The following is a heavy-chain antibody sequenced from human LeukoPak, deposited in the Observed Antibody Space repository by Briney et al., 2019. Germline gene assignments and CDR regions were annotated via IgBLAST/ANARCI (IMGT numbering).Heavy chain of an antibody. J-gene: IGHJ5*02. V-gene: IGHV1-24*01. Sequence: ASVKVSCKVSGYTLTELSMHWVRQAPGKGLEWMGGFDPEDGETIYAQKSQGRVTMTEDTSTDTAYMELSSLRSEDTAVYYCATGRTGTYPDWFDPWGQGTLVTVSS. CDR3: ATGRTGTYPDWFDP. CDR1: GYTLTELS. D-gene: IGHD1-1*01. CDR2: FDPEDGET.